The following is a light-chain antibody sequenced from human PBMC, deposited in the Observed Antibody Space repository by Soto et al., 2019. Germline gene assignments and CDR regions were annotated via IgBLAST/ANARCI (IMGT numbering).Light chain of an antibody. CDR1: SGSIASNY. V-gene: IGLV6-57*01. J-gene: IGLJ2*01. CDR3: QSYDCDTVI. CDR2: EDD. Sequence: NFMLTQPHSVSESPGKTVTISCTRSSGSIASNYVQWYQQRPGSSPSIVIYEDDQRPSGVPDRFSGSIDSSSSSASLTISGLKTEDEADYYCQSYDCDTVIFGGGTKLTVL.